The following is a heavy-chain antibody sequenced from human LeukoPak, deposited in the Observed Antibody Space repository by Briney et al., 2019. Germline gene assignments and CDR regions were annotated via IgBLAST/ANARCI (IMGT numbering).Heavy chain of an antibody. Sequence: GGSLRLSCAASGFTFSSYGMHWVRQAPGKGLEWVAVMSYDGSNKYYADSVKGRFTISRDNSKNTLYLQMNSLRAEDTAVYYCAKDGGGGSYKYWGQGTLATVSS. CDR3: AKDGGGGSYKY. CDR1: GFTFSSYG. V-gene: IGHV3-30*18. J-gene: IGHJ4*02. CDR2: MSYDGSNK. D-gene: IGHD1-26*01.